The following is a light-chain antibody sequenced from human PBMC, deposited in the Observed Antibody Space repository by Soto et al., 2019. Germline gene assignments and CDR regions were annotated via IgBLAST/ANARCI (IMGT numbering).Light chain of an antibody. J-gene: IGKJ1*01. CDR1: QGIRND. V-gene: IGKV1-6*01. Sequence: AIQMNRSPSSLNASVGDRVTITCRASQGIRNDLGWYQQKPGKAPKLLIYGASSLQSGVPSRFSGSGSGTDVTLTISSLQPEDFASYYCLQDYNFPRTFGQGTKV. CDR3: LQDYNFPRT. CDR2: GAS.